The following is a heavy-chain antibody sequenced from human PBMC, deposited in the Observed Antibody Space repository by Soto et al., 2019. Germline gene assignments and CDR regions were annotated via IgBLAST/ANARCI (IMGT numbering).Heavy chain of an antibody. CDR1: GFTFSSYA. V-gene: IGHV3-30-3*01. CDR2: ISYDGSNK. Sequence: QVQLVESGGGVVQPGRSLRLSCAASGFTFSSYAMHWVRQAPGKGLEWVAVISYDGSNKYYADSVKGRFTISRDNSKNTLYLQMNSLRAEDTAVYYCARDYVAAEVGWYFAYWGQGTLVTVSS. D-gene: IGHD6-13*01. CDR3: ARDYVAAEVGWYFAY. J-gene: IGHJ4*02.